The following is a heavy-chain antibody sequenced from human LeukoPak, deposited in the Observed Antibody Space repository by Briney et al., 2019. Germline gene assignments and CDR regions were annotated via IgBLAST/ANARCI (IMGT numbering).Heavy chain of an antibody. CDR3: AREGDYYDSSGYTTPLFDY. D-gene: IGHD3-22*01. J-gene: IGHJ4*02. Sequence: GGSLRLSCAASGFTFSSYAMSWVRQAPGKGLEWVSYISSSGSTIYYADSVKGRFTISRDNAKNSLYLQMNSLRAEDTAVYYCAREGDYYDSSGYTTPLFDYWGQGTLVTVSS. CDR2: ISSSGSTI. V-gene: IGHV3-48*03. CDR1: GFTFSSYA.